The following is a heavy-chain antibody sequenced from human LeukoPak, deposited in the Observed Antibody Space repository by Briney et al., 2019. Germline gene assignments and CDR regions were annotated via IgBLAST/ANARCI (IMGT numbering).Heavy chain of an antibody. D-gene: IGHD1-26*01. CDR1: GGSISSYY. CDR3: ARVVVGAPFDI. CDR2: IYYSGST. J-gene: IGHJ3*02. Sequence: SETLSLTCTVSGGSISSYYWSWLRQPPGKGLEWIGYIYYSGSTNCNPSLKSRVTISVDTSKNQFSLKLSSVTAADTAVYYCARVVVGAPFDIWGQGTMVTVSS. V-gene: IGHV4-59*01.